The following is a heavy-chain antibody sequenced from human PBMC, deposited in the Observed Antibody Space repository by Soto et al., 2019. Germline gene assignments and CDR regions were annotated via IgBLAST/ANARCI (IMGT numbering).Heavy chain of an antibody. Sequence: QVQLQESGPGLVKPSETLSLTCTVSGGSISSYYWSWIRQPPGKGLEWIGYIYYSGSTNYNPSLKSRVTKSVDTSKNQFSLKLSSVTAADTAVYYCARWVYDILTGNEYYFDYWGQGTLVTVSS. V-gene: IGHV4-59*08. J-gene: IGHJ4*02. D-gene: IGHD3-9*01. CDR2: IYYSGST. CDR1: GGSISSYY. CDR3: ARWVYDILTGNEYYFDY.